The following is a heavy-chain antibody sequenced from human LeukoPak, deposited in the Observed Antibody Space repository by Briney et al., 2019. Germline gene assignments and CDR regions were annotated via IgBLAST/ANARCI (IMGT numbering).Heavy chain of an antibody. D-gene: IGHD1-26*01. V-gene: IGHV3-23*01. CDR3: AKDLGRYRNNYFDY. CDR2: ISGSGGGT. CDR1: GFTFSSYA. Sequence: GGSLRLSCPVSGFTFSSYAMSWVRQAPEKGLEWVATISGSGGGTYYADSVKGRFTISRDDSKNTLYLQMNSLRAEDTAVYYCAKDLGRYRNNYFDYWGQGTLVTVSS. J-gene: IGHJ4*02.